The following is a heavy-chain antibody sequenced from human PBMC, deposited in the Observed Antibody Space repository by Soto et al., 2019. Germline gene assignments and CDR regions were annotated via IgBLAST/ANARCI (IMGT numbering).Heavy chain of an antibody. J-gene: IGHJ4*02. CDR3: ARDRQHGALDS. Sequence: VHLVESGGGLVKPGGSLRLSCAASGFTFSTYSMNWVRQAPGKGLEWVSSISSTSTYIYYADSLKGRFTISRDNSKKSLFLQMNSLTAEDTAVYYCARDRQHGALDSWGQGTLVIVSS. CDR1: GFTFSTYS. D-gene: IGHD3-16*01. V-gene: IGHV3-21*01. CDR2: ISSTSTYI.